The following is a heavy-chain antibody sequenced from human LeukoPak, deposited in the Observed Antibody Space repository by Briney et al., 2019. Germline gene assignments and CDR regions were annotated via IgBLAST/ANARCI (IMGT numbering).Heavy chain of an antibody. CDR2: IYSGGST. V-gene: IGHV3-53*04. J-gene: IGHJ4*02. CDR3: ARGVAGLFDY. CDR1: GFTVSSNY. Sequence: GGSLRLSCAASGFTVSSNYMSWVRQAPGKGLEWVSVIYSGGSTYYADSVKGRFTISRHNSKNTLYLQMNSLRAGDTAVYYCARGVAGLFDYWGQGTLVTVSS. D-gene: IGHD6-19*01.